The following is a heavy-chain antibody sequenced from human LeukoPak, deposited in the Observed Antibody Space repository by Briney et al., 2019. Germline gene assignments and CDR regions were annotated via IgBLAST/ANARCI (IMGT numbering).Heavy chain of an antibody. D-gene: IGHD4-17*01. V-gene: IGHV4-61*02. Sequence: SQTLSLTCTVSGGSISGGSYYWSWIRQPAGKGLEWIGRIYTSGSTNYNTSLKSRVTISVDTSKNQFFLKLSSVTVADTAVYYCARDDYGDYVGTFDYWGQGTLVTVSS. J-gene: IGHJ4*02. CDR1: GGSISGGSYY. CDR3: ARDDYGDYVGTFDY. CDR2: IYTSGST.